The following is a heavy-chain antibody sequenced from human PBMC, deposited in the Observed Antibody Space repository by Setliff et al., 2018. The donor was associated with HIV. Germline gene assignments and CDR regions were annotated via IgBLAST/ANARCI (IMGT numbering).Heavy chain of an antibody. Sequence: HPGGSLRLSCAASGFTFSDHYMDWVRQAPGKGLEWIGFIRSKAYGGTREYAASVKGRFTISRDDSKSIAYLQMNSLKTEDTAVYYCTRVSARLAAAGRSKKGYFDYWGQGTLVTVS. CDR3: TRVSARLAAAGRSKKGYFDY. V-gene: IGHV3-49*04. D-gene: IGHD6-13*01. CDR1: GFTFSDHY. J-gene: IGHJ4*02. CDR2: IRSKAYGGTR.